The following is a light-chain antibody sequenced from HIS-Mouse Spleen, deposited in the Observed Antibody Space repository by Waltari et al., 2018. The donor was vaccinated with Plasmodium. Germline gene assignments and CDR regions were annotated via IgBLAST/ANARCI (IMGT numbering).Light chain of an antibody. CDR1: HSVSSN. Sequence: EIVMTQSPATLSVSPGERATLSSRASHSVSSNLAWYQQKPGQAPRLRIYGASTRATGIPGRFSGSGSGTEFTLTISSLQSEDFAVYYCQQYNNWSFTFGPGTKVDIK. CDR2: GAS. CDR3: QQYNNWSFT. J-gene: IGKJ3*01. V-gene: IGKV3-15*01.